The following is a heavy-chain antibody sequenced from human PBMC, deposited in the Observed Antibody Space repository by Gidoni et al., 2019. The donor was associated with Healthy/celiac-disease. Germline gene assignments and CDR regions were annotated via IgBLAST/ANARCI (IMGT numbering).Heavy chain of an antibody. CDR3: ARETVVTPKNYYYGMDV. V-gene: IGHV4-59*01. J-gene: IGHJ6*02. CDR2: IYYSGST. D-gene: IGHD2-21*02. Sequence: QVQLQESGPGLVKPSETLSLPCPVSGGSISSYYWSWIRQPPGKGLEWIGYIYYSGSTNYNPSLKSRVTISVDTSKNQFSLKLSSVTAADTAVYYCARETVVTPKNYYYGMDVWGQGTTVTVSS. CDR1: GGSISSYY.